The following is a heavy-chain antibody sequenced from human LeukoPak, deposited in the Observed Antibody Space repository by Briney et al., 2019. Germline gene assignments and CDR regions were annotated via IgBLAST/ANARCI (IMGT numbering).Heavy chain of an antibody. J-gene: IGHJ3*02. CDR3: ANLCGSDCYGAFDI. Sequence: TGGSLRLSCAASGFTFSSYAMSWVRQAPGKGLEWVSAISGSGGSTYYADSVKGRFTISRGNSKNTLHLQMNSLRAEDTAVYYCANLCGSDCYGAFDIWGQGTMVTVSS. V-gene: IGHV3-23*01. D-gene: IGHD2-21*02. CDR2: ISGSGGST. CDR1: GFTFSSYA.